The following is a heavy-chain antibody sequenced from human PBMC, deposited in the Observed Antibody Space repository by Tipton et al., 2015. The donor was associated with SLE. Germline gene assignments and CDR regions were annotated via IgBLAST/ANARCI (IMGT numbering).Heavy chain of an antibody. V-gene: IGHV3-72*01. J-gene: IGHJ4*02. Sequence: SLRLSCAASGFILRTYHMNWVRQAPGKGLEWVGRSRKKANNYSTEYAASVKGRFTISRDDSQISLYLQMNSLKSEDTAMYYCTSNGNFPTWGQGTLVTVSS. CDR3: TSNGNFPT. CDR1: GFILRTYH. D-gene: IGHD1-7*01. CDR2: SRKKANNYST.